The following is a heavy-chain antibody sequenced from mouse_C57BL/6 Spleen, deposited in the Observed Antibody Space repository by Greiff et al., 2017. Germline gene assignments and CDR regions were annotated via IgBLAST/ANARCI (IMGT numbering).Heavy chain of an antibody. D-gene: IGHD2-4*01. V-gene: IGHV1-72*01. CDR1: GYTFTSYW. Sequence: VQLQQPGAELVKPGASVKLSCTASGYTFTSYWMHWVKQRPGRGLEWIGRIDPKSGGTKYNEKFKSKATLTVDKPSSTAYMQLSSLTSEDSAGYYCARDYDDEGWYFDVWGTGTTVTVSS. CDR2: IDPKSGGT. CDR3: ARDYDDEGWYFDV. J-gene: IGHJ1*03.